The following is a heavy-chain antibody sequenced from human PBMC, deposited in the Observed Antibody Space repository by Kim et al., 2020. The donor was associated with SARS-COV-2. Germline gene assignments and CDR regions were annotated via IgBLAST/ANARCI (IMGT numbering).Heavy chain of an antibody. J-gene: IGHJ6*02. V-gene: IGHV1-69*13. CDR1: GGTFSSYA. Sequence: SVKVSCKASGGTFSSYAISWVRQAPGQGLEWMGGIIPIFGTANYAQKFRGRVTITADESTSTAYMELSSLRSEDTAVYYCARGGIITIFGVVIPGMDVWGQGTTVTVSS. D-gene: IGHD3-3*01. CDR2: IIPIFGTA. CDR3: ARGGIITIFGVVIPGMDV.